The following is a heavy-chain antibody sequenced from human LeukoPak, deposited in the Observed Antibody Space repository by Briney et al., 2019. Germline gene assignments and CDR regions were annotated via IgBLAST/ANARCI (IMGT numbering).Heavy chain of an antibody. D-gene: IGHD3-3*01. V-gene: IGHV1-18*01. J-gene: IGHJ4*02. CDR2: ISAYNGNT. Sequence: GASVKVSCKAPGYTFTSYGISWVRQAPGQGLEWMGWISAYNGNTNYAQKLQGRVTMTTDTSTSTAYMELRSLRSDDTAVYYCARVSENYDFWSGYWYGDYWGQGTLVTVSS. CDR1: GYTFTSYG. CDR3: ARVSENYDFWSGYWYGDY.